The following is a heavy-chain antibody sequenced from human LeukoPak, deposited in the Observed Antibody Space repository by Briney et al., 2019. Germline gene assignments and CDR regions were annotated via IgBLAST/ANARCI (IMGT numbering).Heavy chain of an antibody. Sequence: SETLCLTCAVYGGSFSGYYWSWIRQPPGKGLEWIGEINHSGSTNYNPSLKSRVTISVDTSKNQFSLKLSSVTAADTAVYYCARQSVNYGSGSYYKSWGQGTLVTVSS. CDR3: ARQSVNYGSGSYYKS. CDR2: INHSGST. CDR1: GGSFSGYY. V-gene: IGHV4-34*01. J-gene: IGHJ4*02. D-gene: IGHD3-10*01.